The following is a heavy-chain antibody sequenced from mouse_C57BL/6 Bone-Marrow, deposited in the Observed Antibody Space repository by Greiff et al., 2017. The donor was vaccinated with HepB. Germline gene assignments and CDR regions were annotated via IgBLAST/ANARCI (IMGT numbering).Heavy chain of an antibody. V-gene: IGHV5-15*01. Sequence: EVMLVESGGGLVQPGGSLKLSCAASGFTFSDYGVAWVRQAPRKGPEWVAFISNLAYSIYYADTVTGRFTISRENAKNTLYLEMSSLRSEDTAMYYCASLISLAYWGQGTLVTVSA. D-gene: IGHD6-2*01. CDR1: GFTFSDYG. CDR2: ISNLAYSI. CDR3: ASLISLAY. J-gene: IGHJ3*01.